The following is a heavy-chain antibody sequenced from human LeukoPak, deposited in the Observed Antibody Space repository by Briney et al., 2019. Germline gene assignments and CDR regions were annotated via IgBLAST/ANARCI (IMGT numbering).Heavy chain of an antibody. V-gene: IGHV3-74*01. CDR2: INSDGSST. CDR3: ARGGSFNYFDY. CDR1: GFTFSTYW. Sequence: GGSLRLSCVASGFTFSTYWMHWVRQAPGKGLVWVSRINSDGSSTSYADSVKGRFTISRDNAKNTLYLQMNSLRAEDTAVYYCARGGSFNYFDYWGQGSLVTVSS. D-gene: IGHD3-10*01. J-gene: IGHJ4*02.